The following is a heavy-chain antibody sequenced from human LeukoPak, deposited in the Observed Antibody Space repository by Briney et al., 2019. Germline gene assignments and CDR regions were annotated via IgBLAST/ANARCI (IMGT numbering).Heavy chain of an antibody. D-gene: IGHD3-3*01. J-gene: IGHJ4*02. CDR1: GGSISSSSYY. Sequence: PSETLSLTCTVSGGSISSSSYYWGWIRQPPGKGLEWIRSIYYSGSTYYNPSLKSRVTISVDTSKNQFSLKLSSVTAADTAVYYCASTIFGVVIIPNWGQGTLVTVSS. CDR3: ASTIFGVVIIPN. CDR2: IYYSGST. V-gene: IGHV4-39*01.